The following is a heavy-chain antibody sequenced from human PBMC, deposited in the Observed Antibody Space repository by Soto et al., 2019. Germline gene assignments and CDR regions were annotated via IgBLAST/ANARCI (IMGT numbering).Heavy chain of an antibody. CDR3: AKKPNGFDS. Sequence: EVQLLESGGGLVQPGGSLRLSCAASGLTFSRHAMAWVRQAPGKGLDWLSSISESSSNTYYADSVKGRFTISKDNSKNMLYLQMNSLRDEDTAVYYCAKKPNGFDSWGQGTLVTVSS. CDR2: ISESSSNT. V-gene: IGHV3-23*01. CDR1: GLTFSRHA. J-gene: IGHJ5*01.